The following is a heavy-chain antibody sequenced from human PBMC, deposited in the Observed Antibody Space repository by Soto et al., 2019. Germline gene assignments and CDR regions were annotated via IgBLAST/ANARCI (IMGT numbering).Heavy chain of an antibody. J-gene: IGHJ6*02. V-gene: IGHV1-18*04. D-gene: IGHD4-4*01. CDR1: GYTFTSYG. Sequence: ASVKVSCKASGYTFTSYGISWVRQAPGQGLEWMGWISAYNGNTNYAQKLQGRVTMTTDTSTSTAYMELRSLNTEDTAVYYCGRGGYRHYSAYYYYALDVWGQGTTVTVSS. CDR3: GRGGYRHYSAYYYYALDV. CDR2: ISAYNGNT.